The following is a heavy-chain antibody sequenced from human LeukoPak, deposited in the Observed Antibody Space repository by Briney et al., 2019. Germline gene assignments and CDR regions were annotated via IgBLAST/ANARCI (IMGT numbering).Heavy chain of an antibody. Sequence: QSGGSLRLSCAASGFTFSSYAMSWVRQAPGKGLEWVSAISGSGGSTYYADSVKGRFTISRDNSKNTLYLQMSSLRAEDTAVYYCAKVDTAMEAYDYWGQGTLVTVSS. D-gene: IGHD5-18*01. J-gene: IGHJ4*02. CDR3: AKVDTAMEAYDY. CDR2: ISGSGGST. CDR1: GFTFSSYA. V-gene: IGHV3-23*01.